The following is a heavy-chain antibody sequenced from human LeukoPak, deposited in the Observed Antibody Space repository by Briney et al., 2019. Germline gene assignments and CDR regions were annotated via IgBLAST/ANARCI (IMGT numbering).Heavy chain of an antibody. CDR2: IYYSGST. D-gene: IGHD6-13*01. CDR1: GGSISSSSDS. J-gene: IGHJ5*02. CDR3: ARPYSSSWSAAWFDP. V-gene: IGHV4-39*01. Sequence: SETLSLPCTVSGGSISSSSDSWGWIRQPPGKGLEWIGRIYYSGSTYYHPSLKSRVTISVDTSKNQFSLKLSSVTAADTAVYYCARPYSSSWSAAWFDPWGQGTLVTVSS.